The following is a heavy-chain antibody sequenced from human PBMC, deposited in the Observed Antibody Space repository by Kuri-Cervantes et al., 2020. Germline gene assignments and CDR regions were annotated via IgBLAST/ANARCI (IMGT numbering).Heavy chain of an antibody. J-gene: IGHJ4*02. D-gene: IGHD1-26*01. CDR3: ALGSYLRIDY. Sequence: ESLKISCAASGFTFSSYAMSWVRQAPGKGLEWVSVISGSGGSTYYADSVKGRFTISRDNSKNTLSLQMNSLRTEDTAVYYCALGSYLRIDYWGQGTLVTVSS. V-gene: IGHV3-23*01. CDR2: ISGSGGST. CDR1: GFTFSSYA.